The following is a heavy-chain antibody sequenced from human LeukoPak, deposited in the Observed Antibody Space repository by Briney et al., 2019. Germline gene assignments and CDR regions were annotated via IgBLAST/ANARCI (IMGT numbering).Heavy chain of an antibody. CDR2: INPNSGGT. CDR1: GYTFTGYY. D-gene: IGHD3-22*01. J-gene: IGHJ4*02. Sequence: GGSLRLSCAASGYTFTGYYMHWVRQAPGQGLEWMGWINPNSGGTNYAQKFQGRVTMTRDTSISTAYMELSRLRSDDTAVYYCARDYLEENYYDSSGYMSWGQGTLVTVSS. CDR3: ARDYLEENYYDSSGYMS. V-gene: IGHV1-2*02.